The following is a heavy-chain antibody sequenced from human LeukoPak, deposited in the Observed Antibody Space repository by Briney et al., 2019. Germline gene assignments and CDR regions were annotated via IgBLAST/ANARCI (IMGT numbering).Heavy chain of an antibody. CDR3: ARGEGLLGY. CDR1: GFTLSSYW. D-gene: IGHD2-21*02. J-gene: IGHJ4*02. Sequence: GGSLRLSCAASGFTLSSYWMSWVRQAPGKGLEWVANIKQDGSQKYYVDSVKGRFTISRDNAKNSLYLQMNSLRAEDTAVYCCARGEGLLGYWGQGTLVTVSS. CDR2: IKQDGSQK. V-gene: IGHV3-7*01.